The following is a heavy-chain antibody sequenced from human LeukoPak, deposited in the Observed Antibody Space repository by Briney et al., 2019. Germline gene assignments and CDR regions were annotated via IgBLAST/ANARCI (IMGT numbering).Heavy chain of an antibody. D-gene: IGHD6-19*01. CDR3: ARLGSSGWEAIFDY. Sequence: KPSGTLSLTCAVSGDSIRRDNWWSWVRQLPGKGLEWIGEIHHSGSTNYNPSLKSRVIISIDKSKNQFSLNLSSVTAADTAVYYCARLGSSGWEAIFDYWGQGTLVTVSS. CDR2: IHHSGST. V-gene: IGHV4-4*02. J-gene: IGHJ4*02. CDR1: GDSIRRDNW.